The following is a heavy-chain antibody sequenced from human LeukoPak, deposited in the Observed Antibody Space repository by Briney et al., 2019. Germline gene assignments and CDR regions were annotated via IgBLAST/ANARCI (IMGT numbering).Heavy chain of an antibody. CDR3: ARQVYSGTHYFDY. J-gene: IGHJ4*02. D-gene: IGHD1-26*01. CDR2: INHSGST. V-gene: IGHV4-34*01. CDR1: GGSFSGYY. Sequence: SETLSLTCAVYGGSFSGYYWSWTRQPPGKGLEWIGEINHSGSTNYNPSLKSRVTISVDTSKNQFSLRLSSVTAADTAVYYCARQVYSGTHYFDYWGQGTLVTVSS.